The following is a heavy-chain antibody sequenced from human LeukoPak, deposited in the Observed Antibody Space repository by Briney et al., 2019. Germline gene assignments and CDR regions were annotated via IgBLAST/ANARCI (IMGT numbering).Heavy chain of an antibody. Sequence: SVKVSCKASGGTFSGYAISWVRQAPGQGLEWMGGIIPIFGTANYAQKFQGRVTITADKSTSTAYMELSSLRSEDTAVYYCASGGAAAIDYYYYMDVWGKGTTVTVSS. CDR2: IIPIFGTA. CDR1: GGTFSGYA. J-gene: IGHJ6*03. CDR3: ASGGAAAIDYYYYMDV. D-gene: IGHD2-2*01. V-gene: IGHV1-69*06.